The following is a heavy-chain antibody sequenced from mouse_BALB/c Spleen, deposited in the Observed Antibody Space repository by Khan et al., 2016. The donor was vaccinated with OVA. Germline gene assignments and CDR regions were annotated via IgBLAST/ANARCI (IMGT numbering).Heavy chain of an antibody. J-gene: IGHJ4*01. CDR3: ARVGYNGTMDY. Sequence: QIQLVQSGPEPKKPGEAVKISCKASGYTFTNYGMNWVKQAPGKGLKWMGWINTYTGEPTYADDFKGRFAFSLETSASTAYLQINNLKNEDTATYFCARVGYNGTMDYWGQGTSVTVSS. CDR2: INTYTGEP. V-gene: IGHV9-3-1*01. D-gene: IGHD2-14*01. CDR1: GYTFTNYG.